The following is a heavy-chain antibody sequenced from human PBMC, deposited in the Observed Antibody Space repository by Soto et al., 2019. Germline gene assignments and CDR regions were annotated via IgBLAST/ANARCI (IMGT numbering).Heavy chain of an antibody. V-gene: IGHV3-30*18. J-gene: IGHJ4*02. CDR3: AKDDEYYALKGPGYFDY. CDR1: GFTFSSYG. D-gene: IGHD2-2*01. Sequence: GGSLRLSCAASGFTFSSYGMHWVRQAPGKGLEWVAVISYDGSNKYYADSVKGRFTISRDNSKNTLYLQMNSLRAEDTAVYYCAKDDEYYALKGPGYFDYWGQGTLVTVSS. CDR2: ISYDGSNK.